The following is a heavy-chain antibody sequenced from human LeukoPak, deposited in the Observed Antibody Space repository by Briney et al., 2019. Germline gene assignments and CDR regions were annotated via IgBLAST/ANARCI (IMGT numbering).Heavy chain of an antibody. Sequence: ASVKVSCKASGYTFTGYYMHWVRQAPAQGLEWMGCINPNSGGTNYAQKFQGRVTMTRDTSISTAYMELSRLRSDDTAVYYCAREYLGYCSGGSCFVLYYGMDVWGQGTTVTVSS. CDR1: GYTFTGYY. J-gene: IGHJ6*02. CDR3: AREYLGYCSGGSCFVLYYGMDV. D-gene: IGHD2-15*01. V-gene: IGHV1-2*02. CDR2: INPNSGGT.